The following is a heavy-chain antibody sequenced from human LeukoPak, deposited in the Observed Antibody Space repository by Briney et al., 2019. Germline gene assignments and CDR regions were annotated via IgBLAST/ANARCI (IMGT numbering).Heavy chain of an antibody. CDR2: IYPGDSDT. V-gene: IGHV5-51*01. CDR1: GYGFSSYW. D-gene: IGHD2-2*01. J-gene: IGHJ3*02. Sequence: GESLQISCQGSGYGFSSYWIGWARQMPGKGLEWRGIIYPGDSDTRYSPSFQGQVTISADKSISTAYLQWSSLKASDTAMYYCARQPQYCSSTSCYPTHAFDIWGQGTMVTVSS. CDR3: ARQPQYCSSTSCYPTHAFDI.